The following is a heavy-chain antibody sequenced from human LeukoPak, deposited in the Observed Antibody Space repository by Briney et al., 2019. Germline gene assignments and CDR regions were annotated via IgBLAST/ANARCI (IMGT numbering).Heavy chain of an antibody. D-gene: IGHD6-13*01. CDR3: AGSFSSWYLQYFQH. CDR2: IYYSGKT. J-gene: IGHJ1*01. V-gene: IGHV4-39*01. CDR1: GGSMSSSSYY. Sequence: SETLSLTCTVSGGSMSSSSYYWGWIRQPPGKGLEWVGSIYYSGKTYYNPSLKSRVTIFVDTSKNQFSLRVISVTAADTAVYYCAGSFSSWYLQYFQHWGQGTLVTVSS.